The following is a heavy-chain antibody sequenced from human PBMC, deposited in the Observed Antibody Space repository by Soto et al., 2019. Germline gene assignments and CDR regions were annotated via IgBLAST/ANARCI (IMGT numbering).Heavy chain of an antibody. J-gene: IGHJ6*02. CDR2: IGTAGDT. CDR3: ARGGVCSSTSCYVGGYYYYGMDV. CDR1: GFTFSSYD. Sequence: GGSLRLSCAASGFTFSSYDMHWVRQATGKGLEWVSAIGTAGDTYYPGSVKGRFTISRENAKNSLYLQMNSLRAEDTAVYYCARGGVCSSTSCYVGGYYYYGMDVWGQGTTVTVSS. D-gene: IGHD2-2*01. V-gene: IGHV3-13*01.